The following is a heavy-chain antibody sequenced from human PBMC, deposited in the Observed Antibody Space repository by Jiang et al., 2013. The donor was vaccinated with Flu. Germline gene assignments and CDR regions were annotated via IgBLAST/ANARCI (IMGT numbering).Heavy chain of an antibody. J-gene: IGHJ4*02. D-gene: IGHD4-23*01. Sequence: VQLVESGGGLVKPGGSLRLSCAASGSTFSDYYMSWIRQAPGKGLEWVSYISSSSSYTNYADSVKGRFTISRDNAKNSLYLQMNSLRAEDTAVYYCARGKTVVTPTPFVVWGQGTLVTVSS. CDR2: ISSSSSYT. CDR3: ARGKTVVTPTPFVV. V-gene: IGHV3-11*06. CDR1: GSTFSDYY.